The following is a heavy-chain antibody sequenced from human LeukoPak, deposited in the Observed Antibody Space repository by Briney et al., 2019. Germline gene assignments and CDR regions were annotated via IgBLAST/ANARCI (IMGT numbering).Heavy chain of an antibody. CDR1: GGPISSYY. CDR3: ARGDYDSSGYSPHNWFDP. V-gene: IGHV4-59*01. D-gene: IGHD3-22*01. Sequence: PSETLSLTCTVSGGPISSYYWSWIRQPPGKGLEWIGYIYYSGSTNYNPSLKSRVTISVDTSKNQFSLKLSSVTAADTAVYYCARGDYDSSGYSPHNWFDPWGQGTLVTVSS. CDR2: IYYSGST. J-gene: IGHJ5*02.